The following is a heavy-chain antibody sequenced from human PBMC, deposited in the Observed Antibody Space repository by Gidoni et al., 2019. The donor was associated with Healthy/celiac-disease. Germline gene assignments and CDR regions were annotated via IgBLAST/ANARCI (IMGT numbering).Heavy chain of an antibody. V-gene: IGHV1-2*02. D-gene: IGHD1-1*01. CDR1: ANTFTGYY. CDR2: INPNSGGT. CDR3: ARTKGDDPFDY. Sequence: QVQLVQSGAEVKKPGASVKVSCKALANTFTGYYMHWVRQAPGQGLEWMGWINPNSGGTNYAQKCQGRVTMTRDTSISTAYMELSRLRSDDTAVYYCARTKGDDPFDYWGQGTLVTVSS. J-gene: IGHJ4*02.